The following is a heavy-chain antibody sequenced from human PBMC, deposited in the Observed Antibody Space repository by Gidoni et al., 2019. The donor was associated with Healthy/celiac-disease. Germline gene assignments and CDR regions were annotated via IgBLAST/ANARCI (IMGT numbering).Heavy chain of an antibody. CDR2: IYYSGST. D-gene: IGHD1-1*01. Sequence: QLPLPGSGPGLVKPSETPSPTCPVPGGSLSSSSYYWGWIRQPPGKGLEWIGSIYYSGSTYYNPSLKSRVTISVDTSKNQFSLKLSSVTAADTAVYYCARSYWNDAFYWGQGTLVTVSS. CDR1: GGSLSSSSYY. J-gene: IGHJ4*02. V-gene: IGHV4-39*01. CDR3: ARSYWNDAFY.